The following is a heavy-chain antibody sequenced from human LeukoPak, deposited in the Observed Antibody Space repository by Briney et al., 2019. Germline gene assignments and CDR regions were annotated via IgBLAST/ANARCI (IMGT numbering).Heavy chain of an antibody. V-gene: IGHV1-8*01. CDR2: MNPNSGNT. J-gene: IGHJ5*02. CDR3: ARGGNYYDSSGYYDNWFDP. D-gene: IGHD3-22*01. CDR1: GYTFTSYD. Sequence: ASEKISCKASGYTFTSYDINWVREATGQGLEWMGWMNPNSGNTGYAQKFQGRVTMTRNTSISTAYMELSSLRSEDTAVYYCARGGNYYDSSGYYDNWFDPWGQGTLVTVSS.